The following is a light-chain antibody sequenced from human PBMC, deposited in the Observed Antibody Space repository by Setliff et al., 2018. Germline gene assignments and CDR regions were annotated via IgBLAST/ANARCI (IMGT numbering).Light chain of an antibody. CDR1: FGAYGSAY. Sequence: GSPEQSITISCTGEFGAYGSAYVSWYQQHPDKAPKLIIYDVNNRPSGISHRFSGSNSANTASLTISGLQAEDEAEYFCASKTGPGTYVFGTGTKVTVL. CDR2: DVN. V-gene: IGLV2-14*03. CDR3: ASKTGPGTYV. J-gene: IGLJ1*01.